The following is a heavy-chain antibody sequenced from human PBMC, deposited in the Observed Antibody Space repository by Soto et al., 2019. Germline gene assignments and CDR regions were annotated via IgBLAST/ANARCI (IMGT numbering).Heavy chain of an antibody. Sequence: SETLSLTCTVSGGSVSSGSYYWSWLRQPPGKGLEWIGYINHSGSTNYNPSLKSRVTISVDTSKNQFSLKLSSVTAADTAVYYCVHVDTAMVLPEEYYYYMDVWGKGTTVTVSS. CDR1: GGSVSSGSYY. CDR3: VHVDTAMVLPEEYYYYMDV. V-gene: IGHV4-61*01. D-gene: IGHD5-18*01. CDR2: INHSGST. J-gene: IGHJ6*03.